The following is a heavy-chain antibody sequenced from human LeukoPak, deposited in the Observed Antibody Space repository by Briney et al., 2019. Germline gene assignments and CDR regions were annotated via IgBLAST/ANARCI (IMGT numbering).Heavy chain of an antibody. V-gene: IGHV4-59*12. CDR2: IYYSGST. D-gene: IGHD5-18*01. CDR3: ARGNSYPVDY. CDR1: GGSISSYY. J-gene: IGHJ4*02. Sequence: SETLSLTCTVSGGSISSYYWSWIRQPPGKGLEWIGYIYYSGSTYYNPSLKSRVTISVDTSKNQFSLKLSSVTAADTAVYYCARGNSYPVDYWGQGTLVTVSS.